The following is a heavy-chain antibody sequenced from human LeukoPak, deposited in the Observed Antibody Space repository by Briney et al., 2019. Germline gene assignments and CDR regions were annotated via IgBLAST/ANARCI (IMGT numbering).Heavy chain of an antibody. CDR2: ISSSSSYI. CDR1: GFTFSSYS. D-gene: IGHD2-2*01. CDR3: ARDTRYCSSTSCYPNWFDP. V-gene: IGHV3-21*01. J-gene: IGHJ5*02. Sequence: PGGPLRLSCAASGFTFSSYSMNWVRQAPGKGLEWVSSISSSSSYIYYADSVKGRFTISRDNAKNSLYLQMNSLRAEDTAVYYCARDTRYCSSTSCYPNWFDPWGQGTLVTVSS.